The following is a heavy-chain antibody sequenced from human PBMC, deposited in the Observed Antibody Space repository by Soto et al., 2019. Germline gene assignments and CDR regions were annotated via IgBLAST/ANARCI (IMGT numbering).Heavy chain of an antibody. D-gene: IGHD3-22*01. CDR1: GGSISSGGYY. CDR3: ATYSYYYDSSGYYSLFSY. CDR2: IYYSGST. V-gene: IGHV4-31*03. Sequence: QVQLQESGPGLVKPSQTLSLTCTVSGGSISSGGYYWSWIRQHPGKGLEWIGYIYYSGSTYYNPXXKSRVTISVDXXKXQXXLKLSSVTAADTAVYYCATYSYYYDSSGYYSLFSYWGQGTLVTVSS. J-gene: IGHJ4*02.